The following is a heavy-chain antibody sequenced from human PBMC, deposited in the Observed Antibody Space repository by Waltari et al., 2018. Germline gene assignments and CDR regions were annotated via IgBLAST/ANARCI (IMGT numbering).Heavy chain of an antibody. D-gene: IGHD6-13*01. Sequence: QVQLQESGPGLVKPSETLSLTCAVSGYSISSGYYWGWIRQPPGKGLEWIGSIYHSGSTYYNPSLKSRVTISVDTPKNQFSLKLSSVTAADTAVYYCARYSQQLVLKALFNWYFDLWGRGTLVTVSS. CDR1: GYSISSGYY. CDR2: IYHSGST. J-gene: IGHJ2*01. V-gene: IGHV4-38-2*01. CDR3: ARYSQQLVLKALFNWYFDL.